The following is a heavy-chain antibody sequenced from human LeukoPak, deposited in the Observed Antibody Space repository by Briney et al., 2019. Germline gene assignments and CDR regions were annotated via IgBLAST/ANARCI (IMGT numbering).Heavy chain of an antibody. V-gene: IGHV1-18*01. CDR1: GYTFTSYG. D-gene: IGHD3-22*01. J-gene: IGHJ6*02. Sequence: GASVKVSCKASGYTFTSYGVSWVRRAPGQGLEWMGWISAYNGNTNYAQKLQGRVTMTTDTSTSTAYMELRSLRSDDTAVYYCARESRSYDSSGYGRTDYGMDVWGQGTTVTVSS. CDR2: ISAYNGNT. CDR3: ARESRSYDSSGYGRTDYGMDV.